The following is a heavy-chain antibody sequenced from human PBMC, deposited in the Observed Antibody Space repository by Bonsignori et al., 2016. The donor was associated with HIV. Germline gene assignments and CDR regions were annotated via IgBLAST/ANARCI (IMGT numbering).Heavy chain of an antibody. Sequence: WIRQPPGKGLEWIGEVGHTGDTTYNPSLKSRVSISVDASKNQFSLNLTSVTAADTAVYFCAREKGRVLDLWGQGTLVTVSS. D-gene: IGHD3/OR15-3a*01. CDR3: AREKGRVLDL. CDR2: VGHTGDT. J-gene: IGHJ4*02. V-gene: IGHV4-34*01.